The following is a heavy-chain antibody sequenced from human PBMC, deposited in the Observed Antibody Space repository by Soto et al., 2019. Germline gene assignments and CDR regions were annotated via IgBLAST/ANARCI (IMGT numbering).Heavy chain of an antibody. D-gene: IGHD3-3*01. CDR2: SSGGGDST. CDR3: AKDFHRPGSGDDY. V-gene: IGHV3-23*01. J-gene: IGHJ4*02. CDR1: GFTFSSSA. Sequence: GGSLRLSCVASGFTFSSSAMSWVRQAPGMGLEWVSASSGGGDSTYYSDSVKGRFTISRDNSKNTLYLQMNSLRAEDTAVYYCAKDFHRPGSGDDYWGQGTLVPVS.